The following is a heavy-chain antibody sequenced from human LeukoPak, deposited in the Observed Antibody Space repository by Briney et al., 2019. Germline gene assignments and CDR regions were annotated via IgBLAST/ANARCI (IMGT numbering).Heavy chain of an antibody. D-gene: IGHD3-3*01. Sequence: SETLSLTCAVSGYSISSGYYWGWIRQPPGKGLEWLGSIYQSGSTYYSPSLKSRVTISVDTSKNQFSLKLSSVTAADTAVYFCARLRGSTIFGVVILDYYMDVWGKGTTVTVSS. J-gene: IGHJ6*03. V-gene: IGHV4-38-2*01. CDR1: GYSISSGYY. CDR2: IYQSGST. CDR3: ARLRGSTIFGVVILDYYMDV.